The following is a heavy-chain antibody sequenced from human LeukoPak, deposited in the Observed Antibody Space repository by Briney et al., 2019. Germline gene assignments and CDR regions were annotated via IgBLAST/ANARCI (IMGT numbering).Heavy chain of an antibody. J-gene: IGHJ4*02. V-gene: IGHV3-23*01. Sequence: GGALRLSCAASGFSISNAAMSWVRQAPGRGLEWVSLIVASSGCTFYAEYVKGGFTISRDSSKNTLYLQLNRLRAEDMAVYYCAKGAYDYIEMGYFDYWGQGTLVTVSS. CDR3: AKGAYDYIEMGYFDY. CDR1: GFSISNAA. CDR2: IVASSGCT. D-gene: IGHD5-12*01.